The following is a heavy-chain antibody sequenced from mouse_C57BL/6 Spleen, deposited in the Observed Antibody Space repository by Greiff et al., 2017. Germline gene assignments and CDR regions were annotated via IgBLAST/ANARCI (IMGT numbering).Heavy chain of an antibody. CDR2: IYPYNGVS. J-gene: IGHJ2*01. V-gene: IGHV1-31*01. CDR1: GYSFTGYY. D-gene: IGHD2-2*01. Sequence: EVKLEESGPELVKPGASVKISCKASGYSFTGYYMHWVKQSHGNILDWIGYIYPYNGVSSYNQKFKGKATLTVDKSSSTAYMELRSLTSEDSAVYYCARSTMVKEGYYFDYWGQGTTLTVSS. CDR3: ARSTMVKEGYYFDY.